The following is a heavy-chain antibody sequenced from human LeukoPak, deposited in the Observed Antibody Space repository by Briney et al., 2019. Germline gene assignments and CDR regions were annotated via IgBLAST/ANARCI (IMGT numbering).Heavy chain of an antibody. CDR3: GRDPEWPGGGSYSDY. J-gene: IGHJ4*02. D-gene: IGHD1-26*01. CDR1: GFTFSNYA. CDR2: ILGSGGGDST. V-gene: IGHV3-23*01. Sequence: PGGSLRLSCAASGFTFSNYAMSWVRQAPGKGLEWVSTILGSGGGDSTYYADSVKGRFTISRDNSKNTLYLQMNSLRAEDTAVYFCGRDPEWPGGGSYSDYWGQGTLVTVSS.